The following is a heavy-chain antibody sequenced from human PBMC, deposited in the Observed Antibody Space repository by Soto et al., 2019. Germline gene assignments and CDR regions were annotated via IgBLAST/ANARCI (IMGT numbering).Heavy chain of an antibody. J-gene: IGHJ5*01. CDR1: GVSIHNSHSF. CDR3: GRVEEGATRHTDPDS. D-gene: IGHD3-10*01. Sequence: QVHLQESGPGLVKPSETLSLTCTVSGVSIHNSHSFWAWIRQPPGKGLQFIASVYHNGGAHYNSSLKSRVTISVDTANNHVSLRMRSLTAAVTAFYYCGRVEEGATRHTDPDSWGQGILVTVSS. V-gene: IGHV4-39*01. CDR2: VYHNGGA.